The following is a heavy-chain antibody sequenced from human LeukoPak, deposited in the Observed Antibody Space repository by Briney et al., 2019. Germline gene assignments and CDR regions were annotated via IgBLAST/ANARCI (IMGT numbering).Heavy chain of an antibody. CDR3: AREAAAGWVDY. J-gene: IGHJ4*02. Sequence: SQTLSLTCAISGDSVSSNSGVWTWIRQSPSRGFEWLGRTFYRSKWYNHYAVSVKSRITINPDTSKNQFSLQLNSVTPEDTAVYYCAREAAAGWVDYRGQGTLVTVSS. CDR1: GDSVSSNSGV. D-gene: IGHD6-13*01. V-gene: IGHV6-1*01. CDR2: TFYRSKWYN.